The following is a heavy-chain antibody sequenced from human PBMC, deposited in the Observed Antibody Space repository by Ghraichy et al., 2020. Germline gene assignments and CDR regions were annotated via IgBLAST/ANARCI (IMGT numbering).Heavy chain of an antibody. CDR3: ARGDDAYKTGY. Sequence: SETLSLTCTVSGGSMSSYFWNWMRQSPRKGLEWIGYISRTGDTEYNPSLRSRVFIEIDPHSNVFSLKLTSVIAADTAIYYCARGDDAYKTGYWGRGTLVTVSS. V-gene: IGHV4-59*01. J-gene: IGHJ4*02. CDR2: ISRTGDT. D-gene: IGHD5-24*01. CDR1: GGSMSSYF.